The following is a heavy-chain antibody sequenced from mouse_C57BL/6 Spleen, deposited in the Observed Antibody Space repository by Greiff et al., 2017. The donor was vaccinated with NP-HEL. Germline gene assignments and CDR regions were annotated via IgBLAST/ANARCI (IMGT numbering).Heavy chain of an antibody. V-gene: IGHV5-6*01. CDR2: ISSGGSYT. J-gene: IGHJ4*01. CDR3: ARDAMDY. CDR1: GFTFSSYG. Sequence: EVMLVESGGDLVKPGGSLKLSCAASGFTFSSYGMSWVRQTPDKRLEWVATISSGGSYTYYPDSVKGRFTISRDNAKNTLYLQMSSLKSEATAMYYCARDAMDYWGQGTSVTVSS.